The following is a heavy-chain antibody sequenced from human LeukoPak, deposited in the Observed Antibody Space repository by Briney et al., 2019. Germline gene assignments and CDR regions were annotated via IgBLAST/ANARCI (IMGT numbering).Heavy chain of an antibody. CDR1: GGSFSGYY. CDR3: ARKDQLSNWFDP. CDR2: INHSGST. D-gene: IGHD2-2*01. Sequence: SETLSLTCAVYGGSFSGYYWSWIRQPPGKGLEWIGEINHSGSTNYNPSLKSRVTISVDTSKNQFSLRLSSVTAADTAVYYCARKDQLSNWFDPWGQGTLVTVSS. J-gene: IGHJ5*02. V-gene: IGHV4-34*01.